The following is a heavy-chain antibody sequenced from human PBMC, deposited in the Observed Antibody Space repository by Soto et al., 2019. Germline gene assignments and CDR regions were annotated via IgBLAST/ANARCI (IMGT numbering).Heavy chain of an antibody. CDR1: GGTFSSYA. D-gene: IGHD2-2*01. CDR3: ARGYCSSTSCYEGNFYYYGMDV. J-gene: IGHJ6*02. V-gene: IGHV1-69*01. CDR2: IIPIFGTA. Sequence: QVQLVQSGAEVKKPGSSVKVSCKASGGTFSSYAIGWVRQAPGQGLEWMGGIIPIFGTANYAQKFQGRVTITADESTSTAYMELSSLRSEDTAVYYCARGYCSSTSCYEGNFYYYGMDVWGQGTTVTVSS.